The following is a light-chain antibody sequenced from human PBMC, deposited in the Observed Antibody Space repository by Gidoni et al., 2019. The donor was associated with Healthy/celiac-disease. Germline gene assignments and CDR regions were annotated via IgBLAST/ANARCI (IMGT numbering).Light chain of an antibody. CDR1: QSVLYCSNNKNY. CDR2: WAS. CDR3: QQYYSTPYT. V-gene: IGKV4-1*01. J-gene: IGKJ2*01. Sequence: DIVMTKYPDSLAVSLGERATINCKSSQSVLYCSNNKNYLAWYQQKPGQPPKLLIYWASTRESGVPDRFSGSGSGTDFTLTISSLQAEDVAVYYCQQYYSTPYTFGQGTKLEIK.